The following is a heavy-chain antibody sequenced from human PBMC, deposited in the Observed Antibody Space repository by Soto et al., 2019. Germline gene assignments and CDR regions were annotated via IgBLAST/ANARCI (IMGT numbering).Heavy chain of an antibody. CDR2: IYYSGTT. D-gene: IGHD6-19*01. J-gene: IGHJ1*01. V-gene: IGHV4-59*01. CDR3: ARDLADFQH. CDR1: GGSISSYY. Sequence: QVQLQESGPGLVKPSETLSLTCTVSGGSISSYYWSWIRQPPGKGLEWIGYIYYSGTTNYNPSLKSRVTISVDTFKIQFSLKLSSVTAADTAVSYCARDLADFQHWGQGTLVTVSS.